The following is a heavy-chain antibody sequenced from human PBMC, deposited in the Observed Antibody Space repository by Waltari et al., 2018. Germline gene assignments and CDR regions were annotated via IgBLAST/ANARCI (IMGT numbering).Heavy chain of an antibody. J-gene: IGHJ6*02. CDR2: IYYSGST. Sequence: QVQLQESVPGLVKPSETLSLTCTVSGGSVSSGSFYWSWIRQPPGKGLEWIGYIYYSGSTNYNPSLKSRVTISVDTSKNQFSLKLSSVTAADTAVYYCARDNRWLANYYYGMDVWGQGTTVTVSS. D-gene: IGHD6-19*01. V-gene: IGHV4-61*01. CDR3: ARDNRWLANYYYGMDV. CDR1: GGSVSSGSFY.